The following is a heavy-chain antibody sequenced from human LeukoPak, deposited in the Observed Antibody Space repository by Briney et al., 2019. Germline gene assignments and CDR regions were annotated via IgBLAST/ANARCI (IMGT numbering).Heavy chain of an antibody. J-gene: IGHJ4*02. D-gene: IGHD6-13*01. CDR1: GGSISSSSYY. CDR2: IYYSGST. Sequence: PSETLSLTCTVSGGSISSSSYYWGWIRQPPGKGLEWLVSIYYSGSTYYNPSLKSRVTISVDTSKNQFSLKLSSVTAAGTAVYYCARQIIAAAPSFDYWGQGTLVTVSS. CDR3: ARQIIAAAPSFDY. V-gene: IGHV4-39*01.